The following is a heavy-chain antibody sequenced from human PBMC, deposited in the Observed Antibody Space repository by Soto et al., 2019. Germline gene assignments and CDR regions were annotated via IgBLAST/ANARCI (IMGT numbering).Heavy chain of an antibody. V-gene: IGHV3-53*01. CDR1: GFTVSRNH. CDR3: AGYGGNSV. CDR2: IYDDGTT. D-gene: IGHD4-17*01. J-gene: IGHJ4*02. Sequence: PGGSLRLSCAVSGFTVSRNHVTWVRQATGKGLQWVSAIYDDGTTYYADSVKGRFTISRDNSKNTVFLQMNSLGAEDTAVYYCAGYGGNSVWGQGTLVTVSS.